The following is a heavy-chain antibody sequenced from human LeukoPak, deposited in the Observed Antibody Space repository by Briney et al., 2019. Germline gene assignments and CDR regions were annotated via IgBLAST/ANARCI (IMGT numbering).Heavy chain of an antibody. CDR2: IYSGGST. CDR3: ARWCSSGYHKYYFDY. D-gene: IGHD3-22*01. Sequence: GGSLRLSCAASGFTVSSNYMNWVRQAPGKGLEWVSIIYSGGSTYYADSVKGRFTISRDNSKNTLYLQMNTLTAEDTAVYYCARWCSSGYHKYYFDYWGQGTLVTVSS. V-gene: IGHV3-53*01. J-gene: IGHJ4*02. CDR1: GFTVSSNY.